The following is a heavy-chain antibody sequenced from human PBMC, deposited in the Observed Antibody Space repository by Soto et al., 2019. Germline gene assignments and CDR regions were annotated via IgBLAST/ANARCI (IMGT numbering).Heavy chain of an antibody. J-gene: IGHJ6*02. D-gene: IGHD3-22*01. V-gene: IGHV1-58*01. CDR2: IVVGSGKT. Sequence: SVKVSCKASGFTFTASAVQWVRQARGQRLEWIGWIVVGSGKTNYAENFRERVTITRDTSTSTAYMEVTGLRSEDTAVYYWGGGGYAKLLYYPSSYYYGMDVWGQGTTVTVSS. CDR3: GGGGYAKLLYYPSSYYYGMDV. CDR1: GFTFTASA.